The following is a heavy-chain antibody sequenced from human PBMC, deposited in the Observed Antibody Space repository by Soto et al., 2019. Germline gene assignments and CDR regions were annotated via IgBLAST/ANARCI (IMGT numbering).Heavy chain of an antibody. V-gene: IGHV1-18*01. D-gene: IGHD5-12*01. CDR2: ISSYNGDT. CDR3: ARVGVAPYYYYGMDV. CDR1: GYTFTRSG. J-gene: IGHJ6*02. Sequence: ASVKVSCKASGYTFTRSGISWVRQAPGQGPEWMGWISSYNGDTNYAQTFQGRVTMTTDTSTSTAYMELRSLRSDDTAVYYCARVGVAPYYYYGMDVWGQGTPVPVSS.